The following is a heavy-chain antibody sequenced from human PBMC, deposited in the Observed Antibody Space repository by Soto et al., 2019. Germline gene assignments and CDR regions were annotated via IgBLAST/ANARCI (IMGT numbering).Heavy chain of an antibody. Sequence: SETLSLTCTVSGGSISSHYWSWIRQPPGKGLEWIGYIYYSGSTDYNPSLKSRVTISVDTSKNQFSLKLSSVTAADTAVYYCARDNGRENYYDSSGYWYYFDYWGQGTLVTVSS. D-gene: IGHD3-22*01. V-gene: IGHV4-59*11. CDR1: GGSISSHY. CDR3: ARDNGRENYYDSSGYWYYFDY. CDR2: IYYSGST. J-gene: IGHJ4*02.